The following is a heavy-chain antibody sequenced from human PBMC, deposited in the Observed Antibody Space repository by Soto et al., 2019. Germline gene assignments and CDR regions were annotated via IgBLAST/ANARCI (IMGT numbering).Heavy chain of an antibody. Sequence: GGSLRLSCAASGFTFSDYYMSWIRQAPGKGLEWVSYISSSGSTIYYADSVKGRFTISRDNAKNSLYLQMNSLRAEDTAVYYCARVAPAAAGTQDLFWDYWGQGTLVTVSS. CDR2: ISSSGSTI. J-gene: IGHJ4*02. V-gene: IGHV3-11*01. D-gene: IGHD6-13*01. CDR3: ARVAPAAAGTQDLFWDY. CDR1: GFTFSDYY.